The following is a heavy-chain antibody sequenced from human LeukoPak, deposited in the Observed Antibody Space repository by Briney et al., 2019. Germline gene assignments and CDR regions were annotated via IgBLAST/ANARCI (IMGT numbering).Heavy chain of an antibody. CDR3: AREVQGYTYGQNWFDP. V-gene: IGHV6-1*01. CDR1: GDSVSSNSAA. Sequence: SQTPSLTCALSGDSVSSNSAAWNWIRQSPSRGLEWLGRTYYRSKWYNDYAVSVKSRITINPDTSKNQFSLQLNSVTPEDTAVYNCAREVQGYTYGQNWFDPWGQGTLVTVSS. D-gene: IGHD5-18*01. J-gene: IGHJ5*02. CDR2: TYYRSKWYN.